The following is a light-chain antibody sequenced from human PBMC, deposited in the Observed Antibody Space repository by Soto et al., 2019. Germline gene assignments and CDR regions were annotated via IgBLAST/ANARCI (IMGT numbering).Light chain of an antibody. CDR2: EVS. CDR3: YSYVGGIS. CDR1: SSDVGSHNF. J-gene: IGLJ2*01. V-gene: IGLV2-23*02. Sequence: QSALTQPASVSGSPGQSIAISCTGTSSDVGSHNFVSWYQQHQGKVPKLIIYEVSKRPSGVSNRFSGSKSGNTASLTISGLQAEDEADYYCYSYVGGISFGGGTKLTVL.